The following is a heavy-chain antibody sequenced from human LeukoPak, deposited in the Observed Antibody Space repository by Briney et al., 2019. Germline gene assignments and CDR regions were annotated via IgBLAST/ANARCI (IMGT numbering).Heavy chain of an antibody. CDR3: ARDYPGMITGVEKYFFDY. V-gene: IGHV1-2*02. D-gene: IGHD7-27*01. CDR1: GYTFTDYY. J-gene: IGHJ4*02. CDR2: INPNSGGT. Sequence: ASVTVSCKATGYTFTDYYIHWVRQAPGQGLEWIGWINPNSGGTNYAQKFQGRVTMTRDTSISTAYMELSGLRSDDTAVYYCARDYPGMITGVEKYFFDYWGQGTLVTVSS.